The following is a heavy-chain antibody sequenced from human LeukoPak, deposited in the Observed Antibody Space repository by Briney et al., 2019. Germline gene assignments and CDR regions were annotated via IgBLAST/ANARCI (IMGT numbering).Heavy chain of an antibody. D-gene: IGHD3-10*01. CDR3: ARGRRRTYYYGSGSYYPYYFDY. Sequence: SETLSLTCAVYSGSFSGYYWSWIRQPPGKGLERIGEINHSGSTNYNPSLKSRVTISVDTSKNQFSLKLSSVTAADTAVYYCARGRRRTYYYGSGSYYPYYFDYWGQGTLVTVSS. J-gene: IGHJ4*02. V-gene: IGHV4-34*01. CDR2: INHSGST. CDR1: SGSFSGYY.